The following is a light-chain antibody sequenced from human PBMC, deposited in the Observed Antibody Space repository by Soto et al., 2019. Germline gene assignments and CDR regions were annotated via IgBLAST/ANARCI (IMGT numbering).Light chain of an antibody. CDR3: QQNINWPPVT. CDR2: GAS. Sequence: EIVMTQSPATLSVSPGERATLSCRASQSIINSLAWYQQKPGQAPRLLIYGASTRATGIPARFSGSGSGTEFTLTISSLQSEDFAVYYCQQNINWPPVTFGGGAKVEIK. CDR1: QSIINS. J-gene: IGKJ4*01. V-gene: IGKV3-15*01.